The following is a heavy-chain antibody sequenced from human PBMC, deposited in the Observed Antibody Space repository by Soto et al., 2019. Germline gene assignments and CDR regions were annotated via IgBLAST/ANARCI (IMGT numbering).Heavy chain of an antibody. D-gene: IGHD5-18*01. J-gene: IGHJ6*02. CDR3: AKEGTAMVTDYYYGMDV. CDR1: GFTFSSYW. CDR2: INSDGSST. Sequence: GGSLRLSCAASGFTFSSYWMHWVRQAPGKGLVWVSRINSDGSSTSYADSVKGRFTISRDNAKNTLYLQMNSLRAEDTAVYYCAKEGTAMVTDYYYGMDVWGQGTTVTVSS. V-gene: IGHV3-74*01.